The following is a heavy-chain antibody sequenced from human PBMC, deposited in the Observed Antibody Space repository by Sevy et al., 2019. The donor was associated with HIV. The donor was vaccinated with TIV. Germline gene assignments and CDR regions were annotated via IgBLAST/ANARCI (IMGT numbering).Heavy chain of an antibody. CDR2: LKSDVYGGTV. Sequence: GGSLRLSCTASGFAFGDYCMSWVRQAPGKGLEWVAFLKSDVYGGTVDHAASVRGRFVISRDDSKTIAYLQMNDLKTEDTGVYYCTRWKTAQSIFDYWGQGALVTVSS. CDR1: GFAFGDYC. V-gene: IGHV3-49*04. D-gene: IGHD1-1*01. CDR3: TRWKTAQSIFDY. J-gene: IGHJ4*02.